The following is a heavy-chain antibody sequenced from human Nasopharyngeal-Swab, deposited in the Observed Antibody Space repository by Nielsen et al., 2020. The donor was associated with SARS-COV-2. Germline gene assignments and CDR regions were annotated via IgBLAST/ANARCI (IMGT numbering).Heavy chain of an antibody. J-gene: IGHJ6*02. CDR1: GFTFSSYS. V-gene: IGHV4-34*01. CDR2: INHSGST. D-gene: IGHD6-6*01. Sequence: ESLKISCAASGFTFSSYSMNWVRQPPGKGLEWIGEINHSGSTNYNPSLKSRVTISVDTSKNQFSLKLSSVTAADTAVYYCARRAARYYYGMDVWGQGTTVTVSS. CDR3: ARRAARYYYGMDV.